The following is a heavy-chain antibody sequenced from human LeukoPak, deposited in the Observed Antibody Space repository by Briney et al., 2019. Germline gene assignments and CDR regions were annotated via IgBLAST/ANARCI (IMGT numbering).Heavy chain of an antibody. CDR3: AKTGSHGYDAFDI. Sequence: PGGSLRLSCAASGFTFSSYGMSWVRQAPGKGLEWVSAISGSGGSTYYADSVKGRFTISRDNSKNTLYLQKNSLRAEDTAVYYCAKTGSHGYDAFDIWGQGTMVTVSS. V-gene: IGHV3-23*01. CDR1: GFTFSSYG. CDR2: ISGSGGST. J-gene: IGHJ3*02. D-gene: IGHD1-26*01.